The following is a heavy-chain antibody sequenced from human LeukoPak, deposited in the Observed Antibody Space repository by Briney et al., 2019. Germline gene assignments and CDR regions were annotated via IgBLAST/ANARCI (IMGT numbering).Heavy chain of an antibody. Sequence: AGGSLRLSCATSGFTFSDYSMTWVRQAPGKGPEWVSSITSTSSHINYADSVRGRFTISRDNAKNALFLQMTSLTDEDTALYYCARARLGYYDEYFDPWGQGTQVTVSS. D-gene: IGHD3-16*01. CDR2: ITSTSSHI. V-gene: IGHV3-21*01. CDR3: ARARLGYYDEYFDP. J-gene: IGHJ5*02. CDR1: GFTFSDYS.